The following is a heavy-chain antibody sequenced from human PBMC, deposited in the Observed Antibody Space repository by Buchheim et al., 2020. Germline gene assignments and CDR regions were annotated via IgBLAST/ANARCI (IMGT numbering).Heavy chain of an antibody. Sequence: VQLLESGGGLVQPGGSLRLSCAASGFTFSSYAMSWVRQAPGKGLEWVSAISGSGGSTYYADSVKGRCTISRDNSKNTLYLQMNSLRAEDTAVYYCAKAVGSGRLYYYYGMDVWGQGTT. CDR1: GFTFSSYA. D-gene: IGHD6-19*01. J-gene: IGHJ6*02. CDR3: AKAVGSGRLYYYYGMDV. V-gene: IGHV3-23*01. CDR2: ISGSGGST.